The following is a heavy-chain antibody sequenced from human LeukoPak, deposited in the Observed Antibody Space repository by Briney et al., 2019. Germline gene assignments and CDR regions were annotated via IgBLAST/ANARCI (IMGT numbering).Heavy chain of an antibody. V-gene: IGHV3-7*01. CDR1: GFSFSNHW. CDR3: ARSGWPYYFDY. D-gene: IGHD3-22*01. Sequence: PGGSLRLSCAASGFSFSNHWMTWVRQAPGKGLEWVANIKEDGSEKYYVDSLKGRFTISRDNAKNSLFLQMNSLRADDTAVYYCARSGWPYYFDYWGQGTLVTVSS. J-gene: IGHJ4*02. CDR2: IKEDGSEK.